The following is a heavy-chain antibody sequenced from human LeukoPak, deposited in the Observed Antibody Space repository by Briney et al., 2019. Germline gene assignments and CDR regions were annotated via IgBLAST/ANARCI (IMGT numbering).Heavy chain of an antibody. V-gene: IGHV4-34*11. CDR1: GGSFSGYY. D-gene: IGHD3-10*02. J-gene: IGHJ4*02. Sequence: SETLSLTCAVYGGSFSGYYWSWIRQPPGKGLEWIGYIYYSGNTNYNPSLKSRGIISVETSKNQFSLKLSSVTAADTAVYYCARIMLSWRGFDCWGQGTLVTVSS. CDR2: IYYSGNT. CDR3: ARIMLSWRGFDC.